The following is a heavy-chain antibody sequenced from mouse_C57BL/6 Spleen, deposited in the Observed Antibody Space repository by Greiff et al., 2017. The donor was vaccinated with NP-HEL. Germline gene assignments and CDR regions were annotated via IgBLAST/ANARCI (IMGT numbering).Heavy chain of an antibody. V-gene: IGHV1-19*01. Sequence: VQLKQSGPVLVKPGASVKMSCKASGYTFTDYYMNWVKQSHGKSLEWIGVINPYNGGTSYNQKFKGKATLTVDKSSSTAYMELNSLTSEDSAVYYCARNGNYYGSSLYYFDYWGQGTTLTVSS. D-gene: IGHD1-1*01. CDR2: INPYNGGT. CDR3: ARNGNYYGSSLYYFDY. J-gene: IGHJ2*01. CDR1: GYTFTDYY.